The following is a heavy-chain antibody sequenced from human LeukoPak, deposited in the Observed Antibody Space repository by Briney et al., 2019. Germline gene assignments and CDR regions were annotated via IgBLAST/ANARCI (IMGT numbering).Heavy chain of an antibody. J-gene: IGHJ4*02. CDR1: GDSFSGYY. CDR3: ARSWAGMYYPFYYFDY. Sequence: PSETLSLTCAVYGDSFSGYYWSWIRQPPGKGLEWIAEINHRGSTHYNPSLKSRVNIPADTSKSQFSLNLDSVTAADTAVYYCARSWAGMYYPFYYFDYWGQGSLVTVSS. V-gene: IGHV4-34*01. D-gene: IGHD2-8*01. CDR2: INHRGST.